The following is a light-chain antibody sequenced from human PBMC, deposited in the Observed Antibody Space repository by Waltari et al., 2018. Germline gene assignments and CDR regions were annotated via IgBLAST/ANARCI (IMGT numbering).Light chain of an antibody. CDR2: WAS. V-gene: IGKV4-1*01. CDR1: QSVLYNSNNKNY. J-gene: IGKJ2*01. Sequence: DIVMTQSPDSLAVSLGERATINFKSSQSVLYNSNNKNYLAWYQQKPGQPPKLLIYWASTRESGVPDRFSGSGSGTDFTLTISSLQAEDVAVYFCQQYYSTPNTFGQGTKLEIK. CDR3: QQYYSTPNT.